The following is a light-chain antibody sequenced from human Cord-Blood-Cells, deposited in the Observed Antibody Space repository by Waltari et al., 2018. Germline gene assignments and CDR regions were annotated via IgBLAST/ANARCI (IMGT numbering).Light chain of an antibody. CDR2: DVS. V-gene: IGLV2-11*01. Sequence: QSALTQPRPVSGSPGQSVTISCTGPSSDVGVYTSVSWYQQHPGKAPKRMIYDVSKRPSGVPDRFSGSKSGNTASLTISGLQAEDEADYYCCSYAGSYTWVFGGGTKLTVL. J-gene: IGLJ3*02. CDR1: SSDVGVYTS. CDR3: CSYAGSYTWV.